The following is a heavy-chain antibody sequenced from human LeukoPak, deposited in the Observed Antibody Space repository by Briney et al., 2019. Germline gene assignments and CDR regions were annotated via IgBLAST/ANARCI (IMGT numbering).Heavy chain of an antibody. CDR1: GVSISSDY. CDR3: ARDTLDHYGGTYYFDY. V-gene: IGHV4-59*12. D-gene: IGHD4-23*01. J-gene: IGHJ4*02. CDR2: MYYRGSS. Sequence: SETLSLTRSVSGVSISSDYWSWIRQPPGKGLEWIGYMYYRGSSNYNPSLKSRLTISLDMSKNQFSLDLSSVTAADTAVYYCARDTLDHYGGTYYFDYWGQGTLVTVSS.